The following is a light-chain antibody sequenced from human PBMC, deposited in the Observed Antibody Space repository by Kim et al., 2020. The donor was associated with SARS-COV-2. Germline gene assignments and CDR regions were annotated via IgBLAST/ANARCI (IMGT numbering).Light chain of an antibody. V-gene: IGLV2-14*03. Sequence: QSITLSCTGTSSDVGGYNYVSWYQQHPGKAPKLMIYDVNNRPSGVSNRFSGSKSGNTASLTISGLQAEDEADYYCSSYTSSSTLVVFGGGTQLTVL. CDR3: SSYTSSSTLVV. J-gene: IGLJ2*01. CDR1: SSDVGGYNY. CDR2: DVN.